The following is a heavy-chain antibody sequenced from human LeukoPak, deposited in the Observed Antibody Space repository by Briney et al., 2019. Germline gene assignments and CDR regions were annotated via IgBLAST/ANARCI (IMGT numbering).Heavy chain of an antibody. CDR1: GFTFSSYE. J-gene: IGHJ4*02. CDR2: ISSSGNTI. V-gene: IGHV3-48*03. D-gene: IGHD7-27*01. CDR3: ARLSTLGISAFDY. Sequence: PGGSLRLSCAASGFTFSSYEMTWVRQAPGKGLEWVSYISSSGNTIYYADSVKGRFTISRDNAKNSLYLQMNSLRAEDTAVYYCARLSTLGISAFDYWGRGTLVTVSS.